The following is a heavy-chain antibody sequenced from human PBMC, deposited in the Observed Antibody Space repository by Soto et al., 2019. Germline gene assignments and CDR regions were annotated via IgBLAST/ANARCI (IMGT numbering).Heavy chain of an antibody. CDR2: TGSGTGPG. Sequence: GASVKVSCKASGGNLSTNPISWVRQAPGQGLEWMGGTGSGTGPGNHAQKFQGRLTVTADKSTSTVYMELTNLSSEDTAVYYCARRHSGGFFRFFDSWGQGTLVTVS. CDR3: ARRHSGGFFRFFDS. D-gene: IGHD2-15*01. J-gene: IGHJ4*02. V-gene: IGHV1-69*06. CDR1: GGNLSTNP.